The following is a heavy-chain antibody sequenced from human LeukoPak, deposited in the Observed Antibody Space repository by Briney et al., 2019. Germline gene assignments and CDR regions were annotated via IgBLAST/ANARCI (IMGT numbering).Heavy chain of an antibody. CDR1: GFNFSDYE. J-gene: IGHJ4*02. CDR2: ISSAGSNK. Sequence: GGSLRLSCVASGFNFSDYEMSWFRQAPRKGLEWVSFISSAGSNKYHSDAVRGRFTISRDNPKNSLDLQMNSLRVEDTGIYYCVKVAKYYYGSETYYFFEHWGQGTPVTASS. CDR3: VKVAKYYYGSETYYFFEH. V-gene: IGHV3-48*03. D-gene: IGHD3-10*01.